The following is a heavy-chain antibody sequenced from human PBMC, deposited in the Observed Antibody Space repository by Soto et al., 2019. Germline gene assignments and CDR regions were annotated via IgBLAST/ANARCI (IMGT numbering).Heavy chain of an antibody. CDR3: AREMATVPDY. V-gene: IGHV3-30-3*01. Sequence: GGSLRLSCAASGFTFSSYAMHWVRQAPGKGLEWVAVISYDGSNKYYADSVKGRFTISRDNSKNTLYLQMNSLRAEDTAVYYCAREMATVPDYWGQGTLVTVSS. CDR1: GFTFSSYA. J-gene: IGHJ4*02. CDR2: ISYDGSNK. D-gene: IGHD5-12*01.